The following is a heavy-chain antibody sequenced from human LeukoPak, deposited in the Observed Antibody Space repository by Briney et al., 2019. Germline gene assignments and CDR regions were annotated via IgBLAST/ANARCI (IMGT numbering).Heavy chain of an antibody. CDR1: GYTFTGYY. CDR3: ARGTTVTSDY. Sequence: ASVKVSCKASGYTFTGYYMHWVRQAPGQGLEWMGWISTYNGNTNYAQRLQGRVTMTTDTSTSTAYMELRSLRSDDTAVYYCARGTTVTSDYWGQGTLVTVSS. CDR2: ISTYNGNT. J-gene: IGHJ4*02. V-gene: IGHV1-18*04. D-gene: IGHD4-17*01.